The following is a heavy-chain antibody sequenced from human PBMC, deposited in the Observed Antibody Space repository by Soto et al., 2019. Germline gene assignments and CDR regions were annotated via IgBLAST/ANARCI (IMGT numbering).Heavy chain of an antibody. CDR3: PRVGLSNRWTEALDV. CDR1: GFTFSSYA. CDR2: ISHDESNR. V-gene: IGHV3-30-3*01. Sequence: GGSLRLSCAASGFTFSSYAMHWVRQAPGRGLEWVAFISHDESNRLYADSVKGRFSISRDNSKNILYLQMSSLRLEDTAEYYCPRVGLSNRWTEALDVWGHGTTVTVS. D-gene: IGHD2-15*01. J-gene: IGHJ6*02.